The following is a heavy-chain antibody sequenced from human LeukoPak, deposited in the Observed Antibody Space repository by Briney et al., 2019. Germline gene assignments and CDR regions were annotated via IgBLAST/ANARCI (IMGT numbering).Heavy chain of an antibody. V-gene: IGHV1-24*01. CDR3: ARDAPIAARNYFDY. J-gene: IGHJ4*02. Sequence: ASVKVSCKASGGTFSSYAISWVRQAPGQGLEWMGGFDPEDGETIYAQKFQGRVTMTEDTSTDTAYMELSSLRSEDTAVYYCARDAPIAARNYFDYWGQGTLVTVSS. CDR2: FDPEDGET. D-gene: IGHD6-6*01. CDR1: GGTFSSYA.